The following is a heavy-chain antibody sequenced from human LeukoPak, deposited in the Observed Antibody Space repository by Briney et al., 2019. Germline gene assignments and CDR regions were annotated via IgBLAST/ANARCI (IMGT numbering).Heavy chain of an antibody. CDR2: IYYSGST. D-gene: IGHD6-19*01. J-gene: IGHJ5*02. Sequence: SETLSLTCTVSGGSISYYYWSWIRQPPGKGLEWIGYIYYSGSTNYNPSLKSRVTISVDTSKNQFSLRLSSVTAADTAVYYCARPQSVTGLGTGWFDPWGQGTLVTVSS. CDR3: ARPQSVTGLGTGWFDP. CDR1: GGSISYYY. V-gene: IGHV4-59*08.